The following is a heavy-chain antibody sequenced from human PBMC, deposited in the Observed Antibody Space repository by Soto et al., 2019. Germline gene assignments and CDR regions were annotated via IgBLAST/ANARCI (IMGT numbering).Heavy chain of an antibody. D-gene: IGHD2-2*01. CDR3: AKGYKGEVVVPAAGFYYFDY. CDR2: ISGSGGST. J-gene: IGHJ4*02. CDR1: GFTFSSYA. Sequence: GGSLRLSCAASGFTFSSYAMSWVRQAPGKGLEWVSAISGSGGSTYYADSVKGRFTISRDNSKNTLYLQMNSLRAEDTAVYYCAKGYKGEVVVPAAGFYYFDYWGQGTLVTVSS. V-gene: IGHV3-23*01.